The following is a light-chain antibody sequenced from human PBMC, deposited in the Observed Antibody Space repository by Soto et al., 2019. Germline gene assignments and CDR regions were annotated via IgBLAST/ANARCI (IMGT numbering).Light chain of an antibody. J-gene: IGLJ1*01. V-gene: IGLV2-14*01. Sequence: QSVLTQPASVSGSPGQSITISCTGTSSDVGGYDYASWYQHHPGKAPKLTIYEVSNRPSGVSNRFSGSKSGNTASLTISGLQAEDEAEYYCSSYTSSSTDVFGTGTKGTVL. CDR3: SSYTSSSTDV. CDR2: EVS. CDR1: SSDVGGYDY.